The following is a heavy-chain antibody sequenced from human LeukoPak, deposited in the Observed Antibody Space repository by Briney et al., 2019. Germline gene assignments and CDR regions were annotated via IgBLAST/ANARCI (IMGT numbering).Heavy chain of an antibody. J-gene: IGHJ4*02. CDR1: GYTFTGYY. Sequence: ASVKVSCKAPGYTFTGYYMHWVRQAPGQGLEWMGWINPNSGGTNYAQKFQGRVTMTRDTSISTAYMELSRLRSDDTAVYYCARADRAAAGAPDYWGQGTLVTVSS. V-gene: IGHV1-2*02. CDR3: ARADRAAAGAPDY. CDR2: INPNSGGT. D-gene: IGHD6-13*01.